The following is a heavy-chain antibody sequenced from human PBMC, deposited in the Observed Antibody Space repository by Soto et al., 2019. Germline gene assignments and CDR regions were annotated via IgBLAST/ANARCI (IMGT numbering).Heavy chain of an antibody. V-gene: IGHV1-18*01. CDR3: ERRPRARAPDF. D-gene: IGHD1-26*01. Sequence: QVQLVQSGAEVKKPGASVKVSCEASGYTFNSYGITWVRQAPGQGLEWIGWINAYNGKTNYAQNLPGIVTMTTDKSTSTGHKELSSQIFNDTAVYFCERRPRARAPDFGGQGHLITVSS. J-gene: IGHJ4*02. CDR1: GYTFNSYG. CDR2: INAYNGKT.